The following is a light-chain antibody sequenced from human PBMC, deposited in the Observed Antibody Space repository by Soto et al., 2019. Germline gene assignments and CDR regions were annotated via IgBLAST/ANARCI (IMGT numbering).Light chain of an antibody. CDR1: SSDVGGYNY. J-gene: IGLJ1*01. Sequence: QSALTQPASVSGSPGQSITISCTGTSSDVGGYNYVSWYQRHPGKAPKLMIYDVSNRPSGVSNRFSASKSGNTASLTISGLQAEDEADYYCTSYTSTTSFVFGTGTTVTVL. CDR2: DVS. CDR3: TSYTSTTSFV. V-gene: IGLV2-14*01.